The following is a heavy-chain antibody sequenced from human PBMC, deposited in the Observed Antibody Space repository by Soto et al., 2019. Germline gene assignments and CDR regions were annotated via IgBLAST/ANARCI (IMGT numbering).Heavy chain of an antibody. CDR2: ISYDGSNQ. J-gene: IGHJ4*02. CDR3: AKDQASGQGSFDS. V-gene: IGHV3-30*18. CDR1: GFTFNIYG. Sequence: GGSLRLSCAASGFTFNIYGMHWVRQAPDKGLEWVALISYDGSNQYYADSVEGRFTISRDNSKNTLFLQMNSLRADDTAVYYCAKDQASGQGSFDSWGQGTLVTVSS.